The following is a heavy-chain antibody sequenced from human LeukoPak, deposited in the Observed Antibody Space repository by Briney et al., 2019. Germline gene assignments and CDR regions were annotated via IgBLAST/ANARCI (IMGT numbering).Heavy chain of an antibody. CDR2: INHSGST. CDR3: ARAGDSSGYYKSDAFDI. CDR1: GGSFSGYY. V-gene: IGHV4-34*01. Sequence: SETLSLTCAVYGGSFSGYYWSWIRQPPGKGLEWIGEINHSGSTNYNPSLKSRVTISVDTSKNQFSLKLSSVTAADTAVYYCARAGDSSGYYKSDAFDIWGQGTMVTVSS. D-gene: IGHD3-22*01. J-gene: IGHJ3*02.